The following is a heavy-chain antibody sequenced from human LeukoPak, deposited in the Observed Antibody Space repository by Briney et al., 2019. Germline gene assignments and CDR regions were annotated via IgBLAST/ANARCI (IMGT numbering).Heavy chain of an antibody. CDR3: ARDQGSSGPNEYFK. CDR2: IIPILGIA. V-gene: IGHV1-69*04. J-gene: IGHJ4*02. Sequence: SVKVSCKASGGTFSSYAISWVRQAPGQGLEWMGRIIPILGIANYAQKFQGRVTITADKSTSTAYMELSSLRSEDTAVYYCARDQGSSGPNEYFKWGQGTLVTVSS. CDR1: GGTFSSYA. D-gene: IGHD3-22*01.